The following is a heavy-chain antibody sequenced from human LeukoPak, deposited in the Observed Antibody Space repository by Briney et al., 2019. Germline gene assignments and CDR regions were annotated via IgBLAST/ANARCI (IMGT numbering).Heavy chain of an antibody. CDR2: INVDNGDR. D-gene: IGHD1-26*01. CDR1: GYTFTTYA. V-gene: IGHV1-3*01. J-gene: IGHJ4*02. CDR3: ARIIMGTTIFDY. Sequence: ASVKVSCKASGYTFTTYATHWVRQAPGQRLEWMGWINVDNGDRQYSQKLQDRVSLTSDTAASTAYMELSSLRSEDTGVYYCARIIMGTTIFDYWGQGTLVTVSS.